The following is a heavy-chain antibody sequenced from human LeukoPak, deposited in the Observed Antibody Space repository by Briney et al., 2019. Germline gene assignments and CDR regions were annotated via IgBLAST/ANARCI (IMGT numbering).Heavy chain of an antibody. Sequence: PGVSLRLSCAASGFTFSSYAMSWVRQAPGKGLEWVSAISGSGGSTYYADSVKVRFTIPRDNSKNTLHLQMNSLRAEDTAVYYCAKGVKITMVRGTNFDYWGQGTLVTVSS. D-gene: IGHD3-10*01. V-gene: IGHV3-23*01. J-gene: IGHJ4*02. CDR3: AKGVKITMVRGTNFDY. CDR2: ISGSGGST. CDR1: GFTFSSYA.